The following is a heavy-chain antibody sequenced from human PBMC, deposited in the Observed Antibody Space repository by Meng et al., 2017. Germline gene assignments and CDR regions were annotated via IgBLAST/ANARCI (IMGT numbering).Heavy chain of an antibody. J-gene: IGHJ4*02. V-gene: IGHV1-2*06. CDR3: ATGHPGYCTNGVCYTGYFDY. Sequence: SVTVSRMPSGYTFTGYYMYGVRQPLEQGLEWMGRINPNSGGTNYAQKCQGRVTMTRDTTISTAYMELSRRRSDDTAVYYCATGHPGYCTNGVCYTGYFDYWGQGTLVTVSS. CDR2: INPNSGGT. D-gene: IGHD2-8*01. CDR1: GYTFTGYY.